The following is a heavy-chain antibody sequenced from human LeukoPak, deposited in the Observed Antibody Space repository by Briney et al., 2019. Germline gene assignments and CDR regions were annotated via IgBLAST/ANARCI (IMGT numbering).Heavy chain of an antibody. J-gene: IGHJ3*02. CDR2: ISGYNGNT. V-gene: IGHV1-18*01. CDR3: ARDSGDYSKEYDGFDT. Sequence: ASVKVPCKASGYTFTTYGISWVRQAPGQGLEWMGWISGYNGNTNYAQKLQGRVTMTTDTPTSTAYMELRSLRSDDTAVYYCARDSGDYSKEYDGFDTWGQGTMVTVSS. D-gene: IGHD4-11*01. CDR1: GYTFTTYG.